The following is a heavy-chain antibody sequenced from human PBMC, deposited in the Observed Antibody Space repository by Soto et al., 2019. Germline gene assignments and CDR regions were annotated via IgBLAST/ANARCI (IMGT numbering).Heavy chain of an antibody. Sequence: SETLSLTCAVYGGSFSGYYWSWIRQPPGKGLEWIGEINHSGSTNYNPSLKSRVTISVDTSKNQFSLKLSSVTAADTAVYYCARGGIRLRYFDWSKMRDFDYWGQGTLVTVSS. CDR2: INHSGST. J-gene: IGHJ4*02. CDR3: ARGGIRLRYFDWSKMRDFDY. V-gene: IGHV4-34*01. CDR1: GGSFSGYY. D-gene: IGHD3-9*01.